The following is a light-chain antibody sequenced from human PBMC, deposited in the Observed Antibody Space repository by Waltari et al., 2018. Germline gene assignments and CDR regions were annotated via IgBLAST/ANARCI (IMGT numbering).Light chain of an antibody. CDR1: QSVSNN. CDR3: QQYNHGYT. V-gene: IGKV3-15*01. Sequence: EIVMTQSPATLSVSPGERVALSCRASQSVSNNLVWYQQRPGKAPRPLIYGASTRATGIPARFTGSGSGTEFTLTISSLQSEDFAVYYCQQYNHGYTFAQGTKLEIK. CDR2: GAS. J-gene: IGKJ2*01.